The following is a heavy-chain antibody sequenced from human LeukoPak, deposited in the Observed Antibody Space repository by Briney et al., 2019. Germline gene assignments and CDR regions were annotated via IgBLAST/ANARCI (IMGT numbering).Heavy chain of an antibody. CDR2: IYHSGLI. CDR3: AEGASYPDFDY. V-gene: IGHV4-38-2*02. J-gene: IGHJ4*02. Sequence: PSETLSLTCNVSGYSISSGYYWGWIRQPPGKGLEWITSIYHSGLIYYNPSLKSRITISMDTSKNQFSLKLSSVTAADTAVYYCAEGASYPDFDYWGQGTLVTVSS. CDR1: GYSISSGYY. D-gene: IGHD3-16*02.